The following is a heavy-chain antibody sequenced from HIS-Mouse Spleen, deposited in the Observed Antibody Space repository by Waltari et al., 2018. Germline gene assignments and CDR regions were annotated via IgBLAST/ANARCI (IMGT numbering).Heavy chain of an antibody. Sequence: QVQLQQWGAGLLKPSETLSLTCAVYGGSFSGYYWSWIRQPPGKGLEWIGEINHSGSTNYNPSLKSRVTISVDTSKNQFSLKLSSVTAADTAVYYYARGHIVVVTATPWYFDYWGQGTLVTVSS. J-gene: IGHJ4*02. CDR3: ARGHIVVVTATPWYFDY. CDR2: INHSGST. CDR1: GGSFSGYY. V-gene: IGHV4-34*01. D-gene: IGHD2-21*02.